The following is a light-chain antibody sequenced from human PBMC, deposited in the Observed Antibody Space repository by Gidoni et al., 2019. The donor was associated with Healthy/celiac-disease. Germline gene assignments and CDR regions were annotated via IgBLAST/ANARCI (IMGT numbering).Light chain of an antibody. J-gene: IGKJ1*01. CDR2: AAS. CDR3: QQYYSYPRT. V-gene: IGKV1-8*01. Sequence: AIRMTQSPSSLSASTGDRVTITCRASQGISSYLAWYQQKPGKAPKLLIYAASTLQSGVPSRFSGSGSGTDFTLTISCLQSEDFATYYCQQYYSYPRTFGQRTKVEIK. CDR1: QGISSY.